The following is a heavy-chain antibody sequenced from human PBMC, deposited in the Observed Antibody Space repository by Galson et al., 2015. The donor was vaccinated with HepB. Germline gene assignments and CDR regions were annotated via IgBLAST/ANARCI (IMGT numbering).Heavy chain of an antibody. Sequence: SVKVSCKASGGTFSSYAISWVRQAPGQGLEWMGGIIPIFGTANYAQKFQGRVTITADESTSTAYMELSSLRSEDTAVYYCARRGSSSSSDYYYGMDVWGQGTTVTVSS. J-gene: IGHJ6*02. CDR2: IIPIFGTA. CDR1: GGTFSSYA. CDR3: ARRGSSSSSDYYYGMDV. V-gene: IGHV1-69*13. D-gene: IGHD6-6*01.